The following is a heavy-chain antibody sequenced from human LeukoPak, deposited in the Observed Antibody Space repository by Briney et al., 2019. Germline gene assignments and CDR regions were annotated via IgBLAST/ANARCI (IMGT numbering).Heavy chain of an antibody. Sequence: ASVKVSCKASGYTFTKYGVSWVRQAPGQGLEWMGWIGAYTGNTNYVKKFQGRVTLTRDTSTSTAYMELRSLRSDDTAVYYCAREYCTGGVCFHYMDVWGKGTTVTVSS. CDR2: IGAYTGNT. J-gene: IGHJ6*03. V-gene: IGHV1-18*01. CDR1: GYTFTKYG. CDR3: AREYCTGGVCFHYMDV. D-gene: IGHD2-8*02.